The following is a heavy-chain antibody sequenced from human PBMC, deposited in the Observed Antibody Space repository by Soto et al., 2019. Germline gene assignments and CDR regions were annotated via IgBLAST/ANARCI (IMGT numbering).Heavy chain of an antibody. Sequence: PSETLSLTCSVSSASLSSSTYYWSWIRQPPGRGQEWIGSIYYSGNTYYKPSLKSRDNISIDKSRKQISLKLTTVTAADTGVYYCASSSPFHYWGPGILVTVSS. CDR3: ASSSPFHY. CDR1: SASLSSSTYY. J-gene: IGHJ4*02. CDR2: IYYSGNT. D-gene: IGHD6-6*01. V-gene: IGHV4-39*01.